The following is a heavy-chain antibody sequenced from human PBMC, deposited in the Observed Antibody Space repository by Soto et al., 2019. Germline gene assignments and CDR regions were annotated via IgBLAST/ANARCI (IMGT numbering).Heavy chain of an antibody. D-gene: IGHD2-15*01. Sequence: PSETLSLTCTVSGGSISSGGYYWTWIRQHPGKGLEWIGYVSYSGSTYYNPSLKSRVTISSDTSKNQFSLKLISVTAADTAVYYCARDYCSGDRCLFDYWGQGTLVTVSS. CDR2: VSYSGST. CDR1: GGSISSGGYY. J-gene: IGHJ4*02. CDR3: ARDYCSGDRCLFDY. V-gene: IGHV4-31*03.